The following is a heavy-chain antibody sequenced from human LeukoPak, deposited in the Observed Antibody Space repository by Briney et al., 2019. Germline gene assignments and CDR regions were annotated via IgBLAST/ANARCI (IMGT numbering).Heavy chain of an antibody. V-gene: IGHV1-24*01. Sequence: ASVKVSCKASGGTFSSYAISWVRQAPGQGLEWMGGFDPEDGETIYAQKFQGRVTMTEDTSTDTAYMELSSLRSEDTAVYYCATPLAVAVPPWYYGMDVWGQGTTVTVSS. CDR3: ATPLAVAVPPWYYGMDV. CDR1: GGTFSSYA. J-gene: IGHJ6*02. CDR2: FDPEDGET. D-gene: IGHD6-19*01.